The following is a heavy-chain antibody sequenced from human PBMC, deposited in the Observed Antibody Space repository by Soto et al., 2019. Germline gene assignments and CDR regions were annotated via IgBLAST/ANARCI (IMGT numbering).Heavy chain of an antibody. D-gene: IGHD3-3*01. CDR1: GGSISSYY. V-gene: IGHV4-59*01. CDR3: ARRYVDDFWSVLPSGYYYYYMDV. CDR2: IYYSGST. Sequence: SETLSLTCTVSGGSISSYYWSWIRQPPGKGLEWIGYIYYSGSTNYNPSLKSRVTISVDTSKNQFSLKLSSVTAADTAVYYCARRYVDDFWSVLPSGYYYYYMDVWGKGTTVTVSS. J-gene: IGHJ6*03.